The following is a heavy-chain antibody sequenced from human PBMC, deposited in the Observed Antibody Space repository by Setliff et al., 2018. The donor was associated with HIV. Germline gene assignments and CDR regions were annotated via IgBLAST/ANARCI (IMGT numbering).Heavy chain of an antibody. V-gene: IGHV3-11*04. CDR3: ARTNNNYYYDTSDYFAGYYFDY. CDR2: ISSVSGSTI. CDR1: GFTFRDSY. D-gene: IGHD3-22*01. Sequence: GGSLRLSCEASGFTFRDSYMSWIRQAPGKGLEWVSYISSVSGSTIYYADSVKGRFTISRDNAKNSMFLQMNSLRAEDTAVYYCARTNNNYYYDTSDYFAGYYFDYWGQGALVTVSS. J-gene: IGHJ4*02.